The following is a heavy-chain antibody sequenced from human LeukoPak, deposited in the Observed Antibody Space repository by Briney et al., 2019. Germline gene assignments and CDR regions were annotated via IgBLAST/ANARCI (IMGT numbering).Heavy chain of an antibody. Sequence: GGSLRLSCAASGFTLSSYAMSWVGQAPGKGLEWVSAISGSGGSTYYADSVKGRFTISRDNSKNTLYLQMNSLRAEDTAVYYCAKGVSSTSFGWFDPWGQGTLVTVSS. CDR1: GFTLSSYA. CDR2: ISGSGGST. D-gene: IGHD2-2*01. J-gene: IGHJ5*02. V-gene: IGHV3-23*01. CDR3: AKGVSSTSFGWFDP.